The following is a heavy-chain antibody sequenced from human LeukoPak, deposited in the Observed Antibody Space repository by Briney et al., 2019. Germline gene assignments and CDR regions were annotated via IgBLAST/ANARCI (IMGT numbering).Heavy chain of an antibody. V-gene: IGHV1-69*05. CDR3: ARGLLVGAAGVGY. CDR1: GGTFSSYA. J-gene: IGHJ4*02. CDR2: IIPIFGTA. D-gene: IGHD1-26*01. Sequence: SVKVSCKASGGTFSSYAISWVRQAPGQGLEWMGRIIPIFGTANYAQKLQGRVTMTTDTSTSTAYMELRSLRSDDTAVYYCARGLLVGAAGVGYWGQGTLVTVSS.